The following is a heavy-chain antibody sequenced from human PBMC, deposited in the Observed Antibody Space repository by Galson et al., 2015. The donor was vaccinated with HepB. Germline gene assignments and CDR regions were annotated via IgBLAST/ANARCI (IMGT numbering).Heavy chain of an antibody. CDR1: GFTVSSNY. Sequence: SLRLSCAASGFTVSSNYMSWVRQAPGKGLEWVSVIYSGGSPYYADSVKGRFTISRDNSKNTLYLQRNSLRAEDTAVYYCARAILSLRIAVAGPVYGMDVWGQGTTVTVSS. V-gene: IGHV3-66*01. D-gene: IGHD6-19*01. J-gene: IGHJ6*02. CDR2: IYSGGSP. CDR3: ARAILSLRIAVAGPVYGMDV.